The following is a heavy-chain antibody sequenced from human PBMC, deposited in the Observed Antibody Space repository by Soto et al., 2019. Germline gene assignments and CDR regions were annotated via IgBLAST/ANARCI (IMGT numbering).Heavy chain of an antibody. D-gene: IGHD3-3*01. V-gene: IGHV4-31*03. CDR3: ARWWSGSRQGFDP. CDR2: IYYSGST. Sequence: QVQLQESGPGLVKPSQTLSLTCTVSGGSISSGDYYWSWIRQHPGKGVEWIGYIYYSGSTYYNPSLKCRVTISVATSKNKFSLKLRSVTAADTAVYYCARWWSGSRQGFDPWGQGTLVTVSS. J-gene: IGHJ5*02. CDR1: GGSISSGDYY.